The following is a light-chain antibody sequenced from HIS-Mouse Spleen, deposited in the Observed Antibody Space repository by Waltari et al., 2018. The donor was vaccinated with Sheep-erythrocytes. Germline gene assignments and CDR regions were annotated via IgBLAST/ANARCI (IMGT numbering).Light chain of an antibody. J-gene: IGLJ1*01. CDR1: SSDVGGYNY. Sequence: QSALTQPPSASGSPGQSVTIPCTGTSSDVGGYNYVSWYHQHPGKAPKLMIYAVSKRPSGVPDRFSGSKSGNTASLTISGLQAEDEADYYCCSYAGSYNHVFATGTKVTVL. CDR3: CSYAGSYNHV. V-gene: IGLV2-8*01. CDR2: AVS.